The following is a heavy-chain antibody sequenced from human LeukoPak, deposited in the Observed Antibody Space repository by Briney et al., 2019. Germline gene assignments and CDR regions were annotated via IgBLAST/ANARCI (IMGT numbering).Heavy chain of an antibody. Sequence: SETLSLTCTVSGGSISSYYWSWIRQPPGKGLEWIGYIYYSGSTNYNPSLKSRVTISVDTSKNQFSLKLSSVTAADTAVYYCARGDSMVREVIPFDYWGQGTLVTVSS. CDR2: IYYSGST. V-gene: IGHV4-59*01. CDR3: ARGDSMVREVIPFDY. J-gene: IGHJ4*02. D-gene: IGHD3-10*01. CDR1: GGSISSYY.